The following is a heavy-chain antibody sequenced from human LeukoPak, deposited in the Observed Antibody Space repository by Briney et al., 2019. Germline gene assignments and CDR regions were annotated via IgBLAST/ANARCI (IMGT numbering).Heavy chain of an antibody. J-gene: IGHJ4*02. Sequence: GGSLRLSCAASGITFSSYEMNWVRQAPGKGLERVSYISSSGSRRYYADSVKGRFTISRDNSKNTLYLQMNSLRAEDTAVYYCAKDPGYSSGVDYWGQGTLVTVSS. CDR3: AKDPGYSSGVDY. CDR2: ISSSGSRR. CDR1: GITFSSYE. D-gene: IGHD6-19*01. V-gene: IGHV3-48*03.